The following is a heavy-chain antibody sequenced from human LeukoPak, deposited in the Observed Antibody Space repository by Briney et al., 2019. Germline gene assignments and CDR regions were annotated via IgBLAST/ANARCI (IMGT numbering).Heavy chain of an antibody. J-gene: IGHJ5*02. CDR3: ARGALIAAGIFDP. D-gene: IGHD6-13*01. CDR2: IKQDGSAK. Sequence: RGSLRLSCAASGFTFSSYWMSWVRQAPGKGLEWVANIKQDGSAKTYVDSVKGRFTISRDNAKNSLYLQMNSLRAEDTAVYYCARGALIAAGIFDPWGQGTLVTVSS. CDR1: GFTFSSYW. V-gene: IGHV3-7*02.